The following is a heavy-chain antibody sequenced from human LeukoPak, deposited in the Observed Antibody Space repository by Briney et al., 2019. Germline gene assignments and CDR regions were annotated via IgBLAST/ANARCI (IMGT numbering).Heavy chain of an antibody. CDR1: GFTFSSYA. CDR3: ARDPYNGYYGDDYYYYMDV. V-gene: IGHV3-23*01. Sequence: PGGSLRLSCEASGFTFSSYAMSWVRQAPGKGLEWVSAISDGGGSTYYADSVKGRFTISRDNAKNSLSLQMNSLRAEDTAVYYCARDPYNGYYGDDYYYYMDVWGKGTTVTISS. D-gene: IGHD4-17*01. J-gene: IGHJ6*03. CDR2: ISDGGGST.